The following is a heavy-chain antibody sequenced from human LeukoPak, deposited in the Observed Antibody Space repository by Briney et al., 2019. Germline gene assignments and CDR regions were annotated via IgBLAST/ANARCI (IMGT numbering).Heavy chain of an antibody. Sequence: GGSLRLSSAASGLTSNTYGMSWVRQAPGKGLEWVSGISGSSGNTYYADSVKGRFTISRDTSKNTLYLQMSSLRAEDTAVYYCAKDPRRILGSFEIWGQGTMVTVS. J-gene: IGHJ3*02. CDR3: AKDPRRILGSFEI. CDR1: GLTSNTYG. V-gene: IGHV3-23*01. CDR2: ISGSSGNT. D-gene: IGHD2/OR15-2a*01.